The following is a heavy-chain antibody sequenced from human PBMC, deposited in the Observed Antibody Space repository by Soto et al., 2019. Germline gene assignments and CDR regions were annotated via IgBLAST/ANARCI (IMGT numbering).Heavy chain of an antibody. CDR3: ARDVDADFRTDFDY. V-gene: IGHV3-23*01. D-gene: IGHD4-17*01. CDR1: GFTFSSYA. Sequence: GGSLRLSCAASGFTFSSYAMTWVRQAPGKGLEWVSSIPYSGGSTYYADSVKGRFTVSRDNSKNTVYLQMNSLRAEDTAVYYCARDVDADFRTDFDYWGRGTLVTVSS. CDR2: IPYSGGST. J-gene: IGHJ4*02.